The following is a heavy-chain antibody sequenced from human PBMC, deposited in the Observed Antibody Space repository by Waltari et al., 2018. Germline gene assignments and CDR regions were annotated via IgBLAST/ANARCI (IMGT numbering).Heavy chain of an antibody. Sequence: QLQLQESGPGLVKPSEPLSLTCTVSRGSISSNSYYWGWIRQPPGTGLEWIGSIYYSGTPYYNPSRTSRLNVSADTSKNQFSLKLSSGTAADTAVYYCSIVIIPRTISGGDYYYYYAMDVWGQGTTVTVSS. CDR3: SIVIIPRTISGGDYYYYYAMDV. J-gene: IGHJ6*02. CDR1: RGSISSNSYY. V-gene: IGHV4-39*07. D-gene: IGHD2-2*01. CDR2: IYYSGTP.